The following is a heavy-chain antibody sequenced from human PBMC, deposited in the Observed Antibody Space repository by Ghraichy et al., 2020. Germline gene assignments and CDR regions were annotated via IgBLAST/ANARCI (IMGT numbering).Heavy chain of an antibody. CDR2: MSPNSGNT. Sequence: ASVKVSCKASGYTFTSYDINWVRQATGQGLEWMGWMSPNSGNTGYTQKFQGRVTMTRNTSINTAYMELSSLRSEDTAVYYCARAGMTYYNGYHYYYCMDVWGQGTTVTVSS. CDR3: ARAGMTYYNGYHYYYCMDV. CDR1: GYTFTSYD. J-gene: IGHJ6*02. V-gene: IGHV1-8*01. D-gene: IGHD1-26*01.